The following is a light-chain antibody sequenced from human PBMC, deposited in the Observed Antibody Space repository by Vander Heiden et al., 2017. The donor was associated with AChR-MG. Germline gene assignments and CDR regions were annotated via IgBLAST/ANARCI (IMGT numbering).Light chain of an antibody. V-gene: IGKV3-11*01. J-gene: IGKJ1*01. CDR3: QQRSNWPT. CDR2: DAS. Sequence: IVLTQSRATLSLARGERTTLSCSASQSVSSYLAWYQQKPGQAPRLLIKDASNRATGIPARCSGSGSGTDFTLTISRLEPEDFAVYYCQQRSNWPTFGQGTKVEIK. CDR1: QSVSSY.